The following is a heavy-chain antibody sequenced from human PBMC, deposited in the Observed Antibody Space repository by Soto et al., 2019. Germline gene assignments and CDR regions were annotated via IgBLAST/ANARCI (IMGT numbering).Heavy chain of an antibody. V-gene: IGHV3-30-3*01. CDR1: GFTFSSYA. D-gene: IGHD1-26*01. CDR3: ARAGSGSYYIMEAEYFQH. J-gene: IGHJ1*01. Sequence: QVQLVESGGGVVQPGRSLRLSCAASGFTFSSYAMHWVRQAPGKGLEWVAVISYDGSNKYYADSVKGRFTISRDNSKNTLYLQMNSLRAEDTAVYYCARAGSGSYYIMEAEYFQHWGQGTLVTVSS. CDR2: ISYDGSNK.